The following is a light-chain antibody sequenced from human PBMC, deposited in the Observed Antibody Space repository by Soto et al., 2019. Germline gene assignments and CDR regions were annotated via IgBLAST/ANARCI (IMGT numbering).Light chain of an antibody. J-gene: IGKJ3*01. Sequence: IQMTQSPSTLSASVGDRVTIICRASQNINNWLAWYQQRPGRAPNLLIYKASTLERGVPSRFSGSGSGTEFPLTISSLQSDDFASYSCQHYYNYPRAFGLGSTVEIK. V-gene: IGKV1-5*03. CDR1: QNINNW. CDR2: KAS. CDR3: QHYYNYPRA.